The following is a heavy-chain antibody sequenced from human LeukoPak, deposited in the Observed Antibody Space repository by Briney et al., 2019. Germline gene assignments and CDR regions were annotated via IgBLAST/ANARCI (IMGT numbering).Heavy chain of an antibody. Sequence: SEILSLTCTVSGGSISSYYWNWIRQLPGKGLEWIGYIYYSGSTNYNPSLKSRVTISVDTSKNQFSLKLSSVTAADTAVYYCARGGWYPESFQHWGQGALVTVSS. CDR1: GGSISSYY. J-gene: IGHJ1*01. CDR3: ARGGWYPESFQH. CDR2: IYYSGST. V-gene: IGHV4-59*01. D-gene: IGHD6-19*01.